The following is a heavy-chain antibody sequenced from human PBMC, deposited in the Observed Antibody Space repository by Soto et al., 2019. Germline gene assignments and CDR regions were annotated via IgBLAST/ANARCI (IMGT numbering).Heavy chain of an antibody. J-gene: IGHJ3*02. D-gene: IGHD6-13*01. V-gene: IGHV5-51*01. Sequence: PGESLKISCKGSGYSFTSYWIGWVRQMPGKGLEWMGIIYPGDSDTRYSPSFQGQVTISADKSISTAYLQWSSLKASDTAMYYCARARMRSSSWYDAFDIWGQGTMVTVSS. CDR2: IYPGDSDT. CDR3: ARARMRSSSWYDAFDI. CDR1: GYSFTSYW.